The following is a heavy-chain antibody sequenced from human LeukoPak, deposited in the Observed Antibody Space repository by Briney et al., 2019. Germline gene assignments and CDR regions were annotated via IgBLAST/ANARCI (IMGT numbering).Heavy chain of an antibody. V-gene: IGHV1-8*01. J-gene: IGHJ6*03. Sequence: ASVKVSCKASGYTFTSYDINWVRQATGQGLEWMGWMNPNSGNTGYAQKFPGRVTMTRNTSISTAYMELSSLRSEDTAVYYCARGANSGWGFYYYYYMDVWGKGTTVTISS. CDR3: ARGANSGWGFYYYYYMDV. D-gene: IGHD5-12*01. CDR1: GYTFTSYD. CDR2: MNPNSGNT.